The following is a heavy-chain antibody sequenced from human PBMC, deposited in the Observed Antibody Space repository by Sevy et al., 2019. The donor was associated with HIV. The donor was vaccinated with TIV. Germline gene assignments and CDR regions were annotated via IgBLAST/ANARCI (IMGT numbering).Heavy chain of an antibody. V-gene: IGHV3-23*01. CDR3: AKDLVVLVGDAFDI. D-gene: IGHD2-8*02. CDR2: IGGSDDRT. CDR1: GFTLSGNA. J-gene: IGHJ3*02. Sequence: GSLRLSCAASGFTLSGNAMAWVRQAPGKGLEWVSAIGGSDDRTDYADSVKGRFTISRDISKNTLYLQMNSLRADDTAVYYCAKDLVVLVGDAFDIWGQGTMVTVSS.